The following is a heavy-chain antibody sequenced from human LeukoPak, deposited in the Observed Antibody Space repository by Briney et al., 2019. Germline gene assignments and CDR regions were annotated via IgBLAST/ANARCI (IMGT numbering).Heavy chain of an antibody. CDR2: IIPILGIA. Sequence: ASVKVSCKASGGTFSSYAISWVRQAPGQGLEWMGRIIPILGIANYAQKFQGRVTITADKSTSTAYMELSSLRSEDTAAYYCARGLNYYDSSGYEKWFDPWGQGTLVTVSS. D-gene: IGHD3-22*01. J-gene: IGHJ5*02. V-gene: IGHV1-69*04. CDR1: GGTFSSYA. CDR3: ARGLNYYDSSGYEKWFDP.